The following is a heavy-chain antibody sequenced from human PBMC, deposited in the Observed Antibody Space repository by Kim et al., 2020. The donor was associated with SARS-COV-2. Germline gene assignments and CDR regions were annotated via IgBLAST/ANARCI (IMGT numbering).Heavy chain of an antibody. D-gene: IGHD2-15*01. CDR2: INSDGNST. J-gene: IGHJ3*02. CDR1: GFTLSSYW. Sequence: GGSLRLSCAASGFTLSSYWMHWVRQAPGKGLVWVSRINSDGNSTNYADSAKGRFTISRDNAKSTVYLQMNSLRVEDTAVYYCSRTRGGAFDIWGQGTVVTASS. CDR3: SRTRGGAFDI. V-gene: IGHV3-74*01.